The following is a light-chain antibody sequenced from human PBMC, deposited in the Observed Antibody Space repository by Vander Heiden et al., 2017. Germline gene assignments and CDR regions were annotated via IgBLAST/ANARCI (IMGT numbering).Light chain of an antibody. V-gene: IGKV1-5*03. J-gene: IGKJ1*01. Sequence: DIQMTQSPSTLSASVGDRVTITCRASQSSSGWLAWYQQKPGKAPKFLIHQASSLESGVPSRFSGRGSGTEFTLTISSLQPDDLATYYCQQDNSNSLTFGQGTKVEIK. CDR2: QAS. CDR1: QSSSGW. CDR3: QQDNSNSLT.